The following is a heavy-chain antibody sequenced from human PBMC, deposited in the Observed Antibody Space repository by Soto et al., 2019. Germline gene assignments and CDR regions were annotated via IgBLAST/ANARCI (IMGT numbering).Heavy chain of an antibody. V-gene: IGHV3-11*06. CDR2: ISHSATYT. Sequence: GGSLRLSCAASGFTFSDYYMSWIRQAPGKGLEWVSSISHSATYTNYADSVKGRFTISRVNAKNSLYLQMNSLGAEDTAVYYCARPYDSSGYYSAFDYWGQGTLVTV. D-gene: IGHD3-22*01. CDR3: ARPYDSSGYYSAFDY. CDR1: GFTFSDYY. J-gene: IGHJ4*02.